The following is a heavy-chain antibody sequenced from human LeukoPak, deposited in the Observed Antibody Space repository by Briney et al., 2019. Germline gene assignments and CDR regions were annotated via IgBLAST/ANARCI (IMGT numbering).Heavy chain of an antibody. J-gene: IGHJ4*02. CDR1: GFTFSSYW. V-gene: IGHV3-7*04. CDR3: VGSLSFSGDY. Sequence: PGGSLRLSCAASGFTFSSYWMSWVRQAPGKGLEWVANIKQDGSEKNYVDSVKGRFTITRDNAKNSLYLQMNSLRAEDTAVYYCVGSLSFSGDYWGRGTLVTVSS. D-gene: IGHD6-19*01. CDR2: IKQDGSEK.